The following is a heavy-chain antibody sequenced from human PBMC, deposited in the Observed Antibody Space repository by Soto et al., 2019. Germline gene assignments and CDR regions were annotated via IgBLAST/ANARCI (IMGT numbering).Heavy chain of an antibody. CDR1: GGSISSDY. J-gene: IGHJ4*02. D-gene: IGHD4-17*01. V-gene: IGHV4-59*01. Sequence: SETLSLTCTVSGGSISSDYWGWIRQPPGKGLEWIGYIYYTGDTNYNPSLKSRVAMSVDTSKNQFSLKLSSVTAADTAVYYCARSDYYGASGYWGQGTLVTVSS. CDR3: ARSDYYGASGY. CDR2: IYYTGDT.